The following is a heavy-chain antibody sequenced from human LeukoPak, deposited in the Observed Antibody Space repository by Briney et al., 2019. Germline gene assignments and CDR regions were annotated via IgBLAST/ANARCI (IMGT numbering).Heavy chain of an antibody. V-gene: IGHV4-39*01. J-gene: IGHJ4*02. D-gene: IGHD3-3*01. CDR1: GVSVNSRSFY. CDR3: VRGAMVSIPGDF. Sequence: SETLSLTYPLSGVSVNSRSFYWNWVRQPPGKGLEWIGSVYSSGNVYQSPSLQSRAAISVDASNNSFSLTLKSVTAADTAVYFCVRGAMVSIPGDFWGQGTLVIVSS. CDR2: VYSSGNV.